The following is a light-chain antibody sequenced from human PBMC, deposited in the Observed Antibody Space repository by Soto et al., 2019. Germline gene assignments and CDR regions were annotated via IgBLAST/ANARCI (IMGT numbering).Light chain of an antibody. CDR3: QQYFASSWT. CDR1: QSISSTY. V-gene: IGKV3-20*01. CDR2: AAS. J-gene: IGKJ1*01. Sequence: EIVLTQSPGTLSLSPGERATLSCRASQSISSTYLAWYRQKSGQAPRLLIYAASSRATGIPDRFSGSGSGTDFTLTISRLEPEDFAVYYCQQYFASSWTSGQGTKVDIK.